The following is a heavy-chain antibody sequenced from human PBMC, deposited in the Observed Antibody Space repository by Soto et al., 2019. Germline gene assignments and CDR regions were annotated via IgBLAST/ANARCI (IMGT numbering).Heavy chain of an antibody. CDR1: GGSISSGGYY. CDR2: IYYSGST. J-gene: IGHJ6*02. V-gene: IGHV4-31*03. Sequence: QVQLQESGPGLVKPSQTLSLTCTVSGGSISSGGYYWSWIRQHPGKGLEWIGYIYYSGSTYYNPSLKSRVTISVDTSKNQYALKLSSVTAADTAVYYCARDLEDYYYGMDVWGQGTTVAVSS. CDR3: ARDLEDYYYGMDV.